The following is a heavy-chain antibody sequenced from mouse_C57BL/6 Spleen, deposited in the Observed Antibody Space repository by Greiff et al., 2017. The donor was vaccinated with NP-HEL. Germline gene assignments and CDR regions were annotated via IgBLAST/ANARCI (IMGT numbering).Heavy chain of an antibody. J-gene: IGHJ2*01. CDR2: IDPANGNT. CDR3: ARSLFDY. V-gene: IGHV14-3*01. Sequence: EVQLQESVAELVRPGASVKLSCTASGFTFKNTYMNWVKQRPEQGLEWIGRIDPANGNTKYAPKFQGKATITADTSSNTAYMQLSSLTSEDTAIYYCARSLFDYWGQGTTLTVSS. CDR1: GFTFKNTY.